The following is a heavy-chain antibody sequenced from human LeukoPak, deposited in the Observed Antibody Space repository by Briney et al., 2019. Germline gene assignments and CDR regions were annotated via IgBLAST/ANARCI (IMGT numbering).Heavy chain of an antibody. Sequence: PGGSLRLSCAASGFSFSRYWMSWVRQAPGKGLEYIANIKEDGSEKYYVDSVKGRFIISRDNARNSLFLQMNSLRVEDTAVYYCARDSSAERGQQLANWGQGTLVIVSS. J-gene: IGHJ4*02. D-gene: IGHD6-13*01. CDR3: ARDSSAERGQQLAN. V-gene: IGHV3-7*01. CDR2: IKEDGSEK. CDR1: GFSFSRYW.